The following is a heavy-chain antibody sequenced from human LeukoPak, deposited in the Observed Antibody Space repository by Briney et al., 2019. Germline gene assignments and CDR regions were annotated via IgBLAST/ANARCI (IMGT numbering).Heavy chain of an antibody. D-gene: IGHD1-14*01. V-gene: IGHV3-7*01. CDR3: ARDPDLYYFDY. CDR1: GFTFSDYY. Sequence: PGGSLRLSCAASGFTFSDYYMSWIRQAPGKGLEWVANIKQDGSEKYYVDSVKGRFIISRDNAKNSLYLQMNSLRAEDTAVYYCARDPDLYYFDYWGQGTLVTVSS. CDR2: IKQDGSEK. J-gene: IGHJ4*02.